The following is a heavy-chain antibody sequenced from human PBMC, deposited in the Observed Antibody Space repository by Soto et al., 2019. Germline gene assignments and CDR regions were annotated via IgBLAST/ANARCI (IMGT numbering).Heavy chain of an antibody. CDR1: GFSLTTSGVG. V-gene: IGHV2-5*02. D-gene: IGHD4-17*01. CDR2: IYWDDEK. J-gene: IGHJ5*02. CDR3: ADRTTTVTWRFDP. Sequence: QITLKESGPTLVKPTQTLTLTCTFSGFSLTTSGVGVGWIRQPPGKALEWLALIYWDDEKSYSLTLKSRLTITXDXXKNQVVLTMTNMDPSDTATYFCADRTTTVTWRFDPWGQGTLVTVSS.